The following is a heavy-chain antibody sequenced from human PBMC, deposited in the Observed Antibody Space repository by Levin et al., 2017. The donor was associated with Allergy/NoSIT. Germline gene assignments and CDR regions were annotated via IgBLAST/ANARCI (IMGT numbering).Heavy chain of an antibody. D-gene: IGHD4-23*01. CDR3: ARGMTTVVTKHDAFDI. Sequence: PGESLKISCAASGFTFSSYAMYWVRQAPGKGLEWVAVISYDGSNKYYADSVKGRFTISRDNSRNTLYLQMNSLRAEDTAVYYCARGMTTVVTKHDAFDIWGQGTMVTVSS. J-gene: IGHJ3*02. V-gene: IGHV3-30*04. CDR1: GFTFSSYA. CDR2: ISYDGSNK.